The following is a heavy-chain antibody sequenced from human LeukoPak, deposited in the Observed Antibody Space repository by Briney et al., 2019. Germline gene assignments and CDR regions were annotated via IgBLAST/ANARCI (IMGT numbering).Heavy chain of an antibody. CDR3: ARPYYYDSSGYWYYFDY. J-gene: IGHJ4*02. CDR2: IIPIFGTA. D-gene: IGHD3-22*01. CDR1: GGTFSSYA. Sequence: SVKVSCKASGGTFSSYAISWVRQAPGQGLEWMGGIIPIFGTANYAQKFQGRVTITADESTSTAYMELSNLRSEDTAVYYCARPYYYDSSGYWYYFDYWGQGTLVTVSS. V-gene: IGHV1-69*13.